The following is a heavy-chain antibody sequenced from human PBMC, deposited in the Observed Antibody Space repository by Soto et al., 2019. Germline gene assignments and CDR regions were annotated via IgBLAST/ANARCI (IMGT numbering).Heavy chain of an antibody. V-gene: IGHV3-15*07. Sequence: EVQLVESGGGLVKPGGSLRLSCAASGFTFSNAWMNWVRQAPGKGLEWVGRIKSKTDGGTTDYAAPVKGRFTISRDDSKNTLYLQMNSLKAEDTAVYYCTTELWFWELLVDYWGQGTLVTVSS. CDR3: TTELWFWELLVDY. J-gene: IGHJ4*02. D-gene: IGHD3-10*01. CDR2: IKSKTDGGTT. CDR1: GFTFSNAW.